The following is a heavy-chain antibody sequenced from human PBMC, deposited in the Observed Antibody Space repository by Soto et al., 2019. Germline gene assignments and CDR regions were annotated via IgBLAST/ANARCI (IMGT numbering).Heavy chain of an antibody. V-gene: IGHV4-39*01. J-gene: IGHJ4*02. D-gene: IGHD6-25*01. CDR1: GVSISSDSYY. CDR3: ASSSDWHIIDY. Sequence: QLQLQESGPGLVKPSETLSLTCTVSGVSISSDSYYWGWIRQPPGKGLEWIGTIHYSGSTYYTPSLKSRVTISVDTSKNQFPLTLSAVTAADTAVYYCASSSDWHIIDYWGQGTLVTVSS. CDR2: IHYSGST.